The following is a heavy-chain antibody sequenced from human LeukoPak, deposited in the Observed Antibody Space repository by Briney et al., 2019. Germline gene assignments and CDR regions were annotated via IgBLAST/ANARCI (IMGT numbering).Heavy chain of an antibody. CDR2: IYHSGST. D-gene: IGHD3-22*01. J-gene: IGHJ4*02. CDR3: ARNYDSSGYYPHFDY. CDR1: GGSFSGYS. V-gene: IGHV4-30-2*01. Sequence: SETLSLTCAVYGGSFSGYSWSWIRQPPGKGLEWIGYIYHSGSTYYNPSLKSRVTISVDRSKNQFSLKLSSVTAADTAVYYCARNYDSSGYYPHFDYWGQGTLVTVSS.